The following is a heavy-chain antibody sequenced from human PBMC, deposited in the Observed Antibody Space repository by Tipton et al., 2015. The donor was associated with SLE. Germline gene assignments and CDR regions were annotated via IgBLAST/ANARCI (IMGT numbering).Heavy chain of an antibody. CDR3: AKDGGLWFGVDAFDI. J-gene: IGHJ3*02. Sequence: SLRLSCAASGFTFSSYAMSWVRQAPGKGLEWVGRIKSKTDGGTTDYAAPVKGRFTISRDDSKNTLYLQMNSLRAEDTAVYYCAKDGGLWFGVDAFDIWGQGTMVTVSS. CDR1: GFTFSSYA. D-gene: IGHD3-10*01. CDR2: IKSKTDGGTT. V-gene: IGHV3-15*01.